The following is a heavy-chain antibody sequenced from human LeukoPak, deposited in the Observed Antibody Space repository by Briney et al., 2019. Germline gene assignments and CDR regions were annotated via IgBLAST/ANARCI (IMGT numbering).Heavy chain of an antibody. CDR3: AKDFSSGYLGDGFDI. D-gene: IGHD3-22*01. V-gene: IGHV3-23*01. CDR2: IGNSGHST. CDR1: GFTFSDYA. Sequence: PGGSLRLSCAASGFTFSDYAMGWVRQATGKGLEWVSGIGNSGHSTYYADSVKGRFTISRDNSRNTLYLQMNSLRVEDTALFYCAKDFSSGYLGDGFDIWGQGTMVTVSA. J-gene: IGHJ3*02.